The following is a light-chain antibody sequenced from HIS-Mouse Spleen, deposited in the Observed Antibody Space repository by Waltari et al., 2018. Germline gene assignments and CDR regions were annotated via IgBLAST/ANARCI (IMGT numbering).Light chain of an antibody. Sequence: SYVLTQPPSVSVAPGQTARITCGGNNIGSKSVHWYQQKPGQAPVLFVYDDSDRPSGIPEGFSGSTPGNTATLTISRVEAGDEADYYCQVWDSSSDHKVFGGGTKLTVL. CDR3: QVWDSSSDHKV. CDR1: NIGSKS. CDR2: DDS. J-gene: IGLJ3*02. V-gene: IGLV3-21*02.